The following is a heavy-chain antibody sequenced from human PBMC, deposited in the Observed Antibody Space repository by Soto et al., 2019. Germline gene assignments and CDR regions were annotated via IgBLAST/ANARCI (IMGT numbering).Heavy chain of an antibody. Sequence: SSETLSLTCTVSGVTVSSDAYYWSWIRQPPGKGLEWIGNIYHRGNTYYSPSLKSRLVIGLDTSKNQFSLSLSSFTAADTAVYFCARYRFSSNRWSKFDYWGQGTLVTVSS. J-gene: IGHJ4*02. CDR2: IYHRGNT. CDR1: GVTVSSDAYY. CDR3: ARYRFSSNRWSKFDY. V-gene: IGHV4-31*03. D-gene: IGHD6-13*01.